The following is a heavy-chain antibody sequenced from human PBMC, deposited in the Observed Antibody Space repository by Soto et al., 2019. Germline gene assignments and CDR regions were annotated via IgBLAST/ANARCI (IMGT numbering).Heavy chain of an antibody. CDR1: GFSFSDYS. J-gene: IGHJ4*02. CDR2: MSIGAEKT. V-gene: IGHV3-23*01. CDR3: ARWNGDGEL. Sequence: EVQVFDSGGGLVQPGGSLRLSCAASGFSFSDYSMAWVRQTPEKGLEWVSGMSIGAEKTFYIDSVKGRFIVSRDSSRDTVYFQMNRLRVEDTAVYYGARWNGDGELWGQGNLVTVSS. D-gene: IGHD1-1*01.